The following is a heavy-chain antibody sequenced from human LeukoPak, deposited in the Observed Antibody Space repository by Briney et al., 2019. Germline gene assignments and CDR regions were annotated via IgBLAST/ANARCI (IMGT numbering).Heavy chain of an antibody. V-gene: IGHV4-61*01. CDR1: GGSISSGSYY. Sequence: SETLSLTCTVSGGSISSGSYYWSWIRQPPGKGLEWIGYIYYSGSTNYNPSLKSRVTISVDTSKNQFSLKLSSVTAADTAVYYCARSTYYDFWSGPPGWFDPWGQGTLVTVSS. CDR3: ARSTYYDFWSGPPGWFDP. CDR2: IYYSGST. J-gene: IGHJ5*02. D-gene: IGHD3-3*01.